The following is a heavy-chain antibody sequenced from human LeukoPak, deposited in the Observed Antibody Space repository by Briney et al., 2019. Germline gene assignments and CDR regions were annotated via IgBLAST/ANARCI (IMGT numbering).Heavy chain of an antibody. CDR1: GFTFSSYA. V-gene: IGHV3-30*04. Sequence: PGGSLRLSCAASGFTFSSYAMHWVRQAPGKGLEGVAVISYDGSNKYYADSVKGRFTISRDNSKNTLYLQMNSLRAEDTAVYYCARDDCSGGSCYLYAFDIWGQGTMVTASS. CDR2: ISYDGSNK. D-gene: IGHD2-15*01. J-gene: IGHJ3*02. CDR3: ARDDCSGGSCYLYAFDI.